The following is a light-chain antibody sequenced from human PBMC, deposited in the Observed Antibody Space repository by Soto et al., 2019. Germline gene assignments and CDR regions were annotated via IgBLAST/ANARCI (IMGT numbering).Light chain of an antibody. J-gene: IGKJ1*01. V-gene: IGKV1-39*01. CDR1: QSISSY. CDR2: AAS. CDR3: QQSYSTPPT. Sequence: DIQMTQAPSSLSASVGCRVTITCRASQSISSYLNWYQQKPGKAPKLLIYAASSLQSGVPSRFSGSGSGTDFTLTISSLQPEDFATYYCQQSYSTPPTFGQGTKV.